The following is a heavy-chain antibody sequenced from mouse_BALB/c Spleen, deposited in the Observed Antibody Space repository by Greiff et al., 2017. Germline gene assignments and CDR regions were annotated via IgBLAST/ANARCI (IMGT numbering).Heavy chain of an antibody. Sequence: QVQLQQSGPGLVQPSQSLSITCTVSGFSLTSYGVHWVRQSPGKGLEWLGVIWSGGSTDYNAAFISRLSISKDNSKSQVFFKMNSLQANDTAIYYCARSNWDFDVWGAGTTVTVSS. J-gene: IGHJ1*01. V-gene: IGHV2-2*02. CDR3: ARSNWDFDV. CDR1: GFSLTSYG. CDR2: IWSGGST.